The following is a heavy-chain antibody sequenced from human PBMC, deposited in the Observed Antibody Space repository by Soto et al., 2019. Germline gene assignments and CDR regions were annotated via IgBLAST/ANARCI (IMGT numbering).Heavy chain of an antibody. CDR1: GFTFSDYY. D-gene: IGHD6-6*01. Sequence: QVQLVESGGGLVKPGGSLRLSCAASGFTFSDYYMSWIRQAPGKGLEWVSDISGSGSTIYYADSVKGRFTISRDNAKNSLYLQMNSLRAEDTAVYYWARRSRSSRDFDYWGQGTLVTVSS. V-gene: IGHV3-11*01. J-gene: IGHJ4*02. CDR3: ARRSRSSRDFDY. CDR2: ISGSGSTI.